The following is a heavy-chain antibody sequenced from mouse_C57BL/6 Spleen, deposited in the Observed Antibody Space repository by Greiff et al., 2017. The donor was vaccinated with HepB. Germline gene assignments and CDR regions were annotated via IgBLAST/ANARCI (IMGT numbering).Heavy chain of an antibody. J-gene: IGHJ3*01. CDR2: INPNNGGT. CDR3: ARWQPYYSNPAWFAY. D-gene: IGHD2-5*01. Sequence: EVQLQQSGPELVKPGASVKMSCKASGYTFTDYNMHWVKQSHGKSLEWIGYINPNNGGTSYNQKFKGKATLTVNKSSSTAYMELRSLTSEDSAVYYCARWQPYYSNPAWFAYWGQGTLVTVSA. V-gene: IGHV1-22*01. CDR1: GYTFTDYN.